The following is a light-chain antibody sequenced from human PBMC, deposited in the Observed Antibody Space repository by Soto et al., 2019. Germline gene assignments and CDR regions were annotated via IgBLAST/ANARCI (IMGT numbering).Light chain of an antibody. CDR1: QSISTY. CDR3: QQSFITPPLT. V-gene: IGKV1-39*01. Sequence: DIQMSQSPSSLSASIGDRITITCRASQSISTYLNWYQQKPGKAPRLLIHGASTLQNGVPSRFSGRGSATDSTLTINSLQPDDFATYYCQQSFITPPLTFGGGTPVEMK. J-gene: IGKJ4*01. CDR2: GAS.